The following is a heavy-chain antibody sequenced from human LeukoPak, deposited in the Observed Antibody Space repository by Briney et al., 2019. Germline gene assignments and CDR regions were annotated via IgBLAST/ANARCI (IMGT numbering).Heavy chain of an antibody. CDR3: ARGLAAASKVIGVDY. CDR1: GGSISSGSYY. V-gene: IGHV4-61*02. D-gene: IGHD6-13*01. CDR2: IYHSGST. J-gene: IGHJ4*02. Sequence: SETLSLTCTVSGGSISSGSYYWSWIRQPAGKGLEWLGRIYHSGSTNYNPSLQSRVTISVDTSKNQFSLKLSSVTAADTAVYYCARGLAAASKVIGVDYWGQGTLVTVSS.